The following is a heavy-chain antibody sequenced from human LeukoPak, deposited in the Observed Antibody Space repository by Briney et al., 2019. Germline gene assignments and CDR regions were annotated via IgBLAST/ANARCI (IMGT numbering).Heavy chain of an antibody. CDR2: ICYSGST. J-gene: IGHJ5*02. CDR1: GGSISSSSYY. Sequence: SETLSLTCTVSGGSISSSSYYWGWIRQPPGKGLEGIGSICYSGSTNYNPSLKSRVTISVDTSKNQFSLKLSSVTAADTAVYYCARDLTPARYDILTGFTGPSRFDPWGQGTLVTVSS. CDR3: ARDLTPARYDILTGFTGPSRFDP. D-gene: IGHD3-9*01. V-gene: IGHV4-39*07.